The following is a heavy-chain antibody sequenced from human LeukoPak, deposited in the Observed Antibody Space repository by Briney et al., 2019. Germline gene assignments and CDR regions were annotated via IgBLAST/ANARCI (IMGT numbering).Heavy chain of an antibody. V-gene: IGHV4-39*07. CDR1: GGSISSSSYY. Sequence: SETLSLTCTVSGGSISSSSYYWGWIRQPPGTGLEWIGSIYYSGSTYYNPSLKSRVTISVDTSKNQFSLKLSSVTAADTAVYYCARANVDTAMAVDYWGQGTLVTVSS. J-gene: IGHJ4*02. CDR2: IYYSGST. D-gene: IGHD5-18*01. CDR3: ARANVDTAMAVDY.